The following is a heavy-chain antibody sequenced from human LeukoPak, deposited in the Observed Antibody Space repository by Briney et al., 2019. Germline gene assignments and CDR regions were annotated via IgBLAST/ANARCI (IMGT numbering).Heavy chain of an antibody. D-gene: IGHD6-19*01. Sequence: PSETLSLTCTVSGGSISSYYWSWIRQPPGKGLEWIGYIYYTGKINYNPSLKSRVTITLDTSKDHLSLNLTSVLAADTAIYYCVRRDTGWNYFDYWGQGILVTVSS. CDR1: GGSISSYY. J-gene: IGHJ4*02. V-gene: IGHV4-59*08. CDR2: IYYTGKI. CDR3: VRRDTGWNYFDY.